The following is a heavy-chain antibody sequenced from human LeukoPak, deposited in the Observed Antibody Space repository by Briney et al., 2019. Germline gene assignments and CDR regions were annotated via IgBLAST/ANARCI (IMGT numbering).Heavy chain of an antibody. D-gene: IGHD5-18*01. CDR3: ARVGWTRRGYSYGYYFQH. V-gene: IGHV1-2*02. CDR2: INPNSGGT. Sequence: ASVKVSCKASGYTFTGYYMHWVRQAPGQGLEWMGWINPNSGGTNYAQKFQGRVTMTRDTSISTAYMELSRLRSDDTAVYYCARVGWTRRGYSYGYYFQHWGQGTLVTVSS. CDR1: GYTFTGYY. J-gene: IGHJ1*01.